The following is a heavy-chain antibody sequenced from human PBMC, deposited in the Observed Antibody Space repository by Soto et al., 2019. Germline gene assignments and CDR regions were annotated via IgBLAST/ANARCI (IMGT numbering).Heavy chain of an antibody. CDR2: ISGSGNST. D-gene: IGHD1-26*01. CDR3: ARDVWELLRGFDP. V-gene: IGHV3-23*01. Sequence: EVKLLESGGGLVQPGGSLRLSCAVSGFTFSNYAMRWVRQAPGKGLEWVSAISGSGNSTNYADSVKGRFTISRDNSKNTVYLQMNGLSAEDTAVYYCARDVWELLRGFDPWGQGTLVTVSS. CDR1: GFTFSNYA. J-gene: IGHJ5*02.